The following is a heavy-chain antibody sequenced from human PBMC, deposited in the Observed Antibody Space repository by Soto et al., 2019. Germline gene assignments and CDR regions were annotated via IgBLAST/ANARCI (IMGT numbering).Heavy chain of an antibody. CDR2: ISSSGGSA. V-gene: IGHV3-23*01. Sequence: EVQLLESGGGLVQPGGSLRLSCAASGFTFSSYGMSWVRQAPGKGLEWVSAISSSGGSAYYADSVKGRFTISRDNSKNPLYLPMNNLGAEDTAVYYCARGATSPSYWGQGTLVTVSS. CDR1: GFTFSSYG. CDR3: ARGATSPSY. J-gene: IGHJ4*02.